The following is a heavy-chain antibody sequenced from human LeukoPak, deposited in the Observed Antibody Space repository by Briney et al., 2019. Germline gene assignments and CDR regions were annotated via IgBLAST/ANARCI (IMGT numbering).Heavy chain of an antibody. D-gene: IGHD2-21*02. CDR2: ISSSSSYI. Sequence: SGRSLRLSCAASGFTFSSYSMNWVRQAPGKGLEWVSSISSSSSYIYYADSVKGRFTISRDNAKNSLYLQMNSLRAEDTAVYYCAREPWGDYYFDYWGQGTLVTVSS. J-gene: IGHJ4*02. CDR1: GFTFSSYS. CDR3: AREPWGDYYFDY. V-gene: IGHV3-21*01.